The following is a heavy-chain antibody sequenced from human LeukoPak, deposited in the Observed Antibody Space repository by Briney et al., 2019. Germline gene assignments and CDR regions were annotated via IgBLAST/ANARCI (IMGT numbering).Heavy chain of an antibody. Sequence: GGSLRLSCAASGFTVSSNYMSWVRQAPGKGLEWVSAIGGSAVITFYADSAKGRFTISRDNSKNTLYLQMNSLRAEDTALYYCAKSRLSGINDAFDIWGQGTMVTVSS. V-gene: IGHV3-23*01. D-gene: IGHD3-3*01. CDR2: IGGSAVIT. CDR1: GFTVSSNY. CDR3: AKSRLSGINDAFDI. J-gene: IGHJ3*02.